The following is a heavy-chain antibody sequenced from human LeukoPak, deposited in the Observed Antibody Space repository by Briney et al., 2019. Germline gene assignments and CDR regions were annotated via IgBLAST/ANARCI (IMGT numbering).Heavy chain of an antibody. CDR2: IHPGDSHT. V-gene: IGHV5-51*01. Sequence: GESLKISCEGSGYTFTKYWIGWVRQMPGKGLEWMGIIHPGDSHTWYSPSFQGQVTISADKSISMAYLQWSSLKASDTAMYFCARQPGMTSKSWYFDLWGRGTLVTVSS. CDR1: GYTFTKYW. D-gene: IGHD2-2*01. CDR3: ARQPGMTSKSWYFDL. J-gene: IGHJ2*01.